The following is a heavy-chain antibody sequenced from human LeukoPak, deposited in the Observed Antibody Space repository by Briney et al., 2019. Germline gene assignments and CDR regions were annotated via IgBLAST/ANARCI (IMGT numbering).Heavy chain of an antibody. J-gene: IGHJ6*02. D-gene: IGHD3-3*01. CDR2: ISYDGSNK. V-gene: IGHV3-30*18. CDR1: GFTFSSYG. Sequence: PGRSLRLSCAASGFTFSSYGMHWVRQAPGKGLEWVAVISYDGSNKYYADSVKGRFTISRDNSKDTLYLQMNSLRAEDTAVYYCAKDLGTIWVFYYGMDVWGQGTTVTVSS. CDR3: AKDLGTIWVFYYGMDV.